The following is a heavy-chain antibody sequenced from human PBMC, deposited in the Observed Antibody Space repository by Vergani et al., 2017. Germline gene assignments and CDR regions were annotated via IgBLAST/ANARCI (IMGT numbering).Heavy chain of an antibody. CDR1: GDSISSNNC. D-gene: IGHD6-25*01. Sequence: QVQLQESGPGLVKPPGTLSLTCAVSGDSISSNNCWTWVRQPPGKGLEWIGEIFYSGTTYDNPSLRSRLPNSVITSQNQFSLKLRSVTAADTAVYYCARVDTQVPATSHFYYMDVWGKGTTVVVSS. CDR3: ARVDTQVPATSHFYYMDV. V-gene: IGHV4-4*03. J-gene: IGHJ6*03. CDR2: IFYSGTT.